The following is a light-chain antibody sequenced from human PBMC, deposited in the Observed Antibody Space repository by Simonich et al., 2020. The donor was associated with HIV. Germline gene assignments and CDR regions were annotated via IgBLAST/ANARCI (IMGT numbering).Light chain of an antibody. Sequence: DIVMTQSPDSLAVSLGERATINCKSSQSVLYNSNNKNYLAWYQQKPGQPPKLLIYWASTRESGVPDRFSGSGSGTDVTLTISSLQAEDVAVYYCQQYYGTPYTFGQGTKVEI. V-gene: IGKV4-1*01. J-gene: IGKJ2*01. CDR3: QQYYGTPYT. CDR1: QSVLYNSNNKNY. CDR2: WAS.